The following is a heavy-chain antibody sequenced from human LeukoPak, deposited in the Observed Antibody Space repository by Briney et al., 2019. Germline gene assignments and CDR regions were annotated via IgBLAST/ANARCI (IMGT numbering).Heavy chain of an antibody. D-gene: IGHD5-18*01. Sequence: SETLSLTCAVYGGSFTNYYWSWIRQSPGKRLEWIGEINHSGSTSYNPSLKSRVIISVDTSKSQFSLKMTSVTAADTAVYYCARGKVQLWSDLWGQGTLVTVSS. CDR1: GGSFTNYY. CDR3: ARGKVQLWSDL. J-gene: IGHJ5*02. CDR2: INHSGST. V-gene: IGHV4-34*01.